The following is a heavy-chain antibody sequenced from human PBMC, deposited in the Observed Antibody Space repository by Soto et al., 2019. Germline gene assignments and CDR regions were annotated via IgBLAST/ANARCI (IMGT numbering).Heavy chain of an antibody. D-gene: IGHD3-3*01. CDR2: ISYDGSNK. J-gene: IGHJ4*02. V-gene: IGHV3-30-3*01. CDR3: ARGGYDFWTGFDY. Sequence: QVQLVESGGGVVQPGRSLRLSCAASGFTFSSYAMHWVRQAPGKGLEWVAVISYDGSNKYYADSVKGRFTISRDNSQNTLYLQMNSLRAEDTAVYYCARGGYDFWTGFDYWGQGTLVTVSS. CDR1: GFTFSSYA.